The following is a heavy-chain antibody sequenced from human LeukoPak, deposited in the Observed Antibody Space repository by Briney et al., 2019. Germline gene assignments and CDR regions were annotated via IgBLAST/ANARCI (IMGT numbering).Heavy chain of an antibody. D-gene: IGHD2-8*02. CDR1: RFTLSDYW. Sequence: GGSLRLSCAGSRFTLSDYWMRWVRQAPGKGLEWVAAINKDGREKQYVDSVKGRLTISRDNARNSVYLQMTSLGAEDTAVYYCATYTQYFGAPGGADYWGLGTLVTVSS. V-gene: IGHV3-7*01. CDR2: INKDGREK. J-gene: IGHJ4*02. CDR3: ATYTQYFGAPGGADY.